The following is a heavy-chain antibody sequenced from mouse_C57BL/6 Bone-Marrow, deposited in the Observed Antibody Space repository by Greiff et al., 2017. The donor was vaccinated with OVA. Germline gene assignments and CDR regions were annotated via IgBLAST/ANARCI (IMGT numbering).Heavy chain of an antibody. CDR1: GYTFTSYW. D-gene: IGHD1-1*01. Sequence: EVQLQQSGTVLARPGASVKMSCKTSGYTFTSYWMHWVKQRPGQGLEWLGAIYPGNSDTSSNQKFKGKAKLTAVTSASTAYMELSSLTNEDSAVYYGTRKTTVVGYYFDYWGQGTTLTVSS. J-gene: IGHJ2*01. CDR2: IYPGNSDT. CDR3: TRKTTVVGYYFDY. V-gene: IGHV1-5*01.